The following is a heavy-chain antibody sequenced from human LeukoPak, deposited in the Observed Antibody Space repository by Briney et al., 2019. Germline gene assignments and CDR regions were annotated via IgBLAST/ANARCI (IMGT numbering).Heavy chain of an antibody. Sequence: ASVKVSCKASGGTSSSYAISWVRQAPGQGLEWMGRIIPIFGTANYAQQFHGRVTITTDEYTSTVNMELGSLRSEDTAEYYCARDSPNDSSGYYHDYWGQGTLVTVSS. D-gene: IGHD3-22*01. CDR1: GGTSSSYA. J-gene: IGHJ4*02. CDR3: ARDSPNDSSGYYHDY. CDR2: IIPIFGTA. V-gene: IGHV1-69*05.